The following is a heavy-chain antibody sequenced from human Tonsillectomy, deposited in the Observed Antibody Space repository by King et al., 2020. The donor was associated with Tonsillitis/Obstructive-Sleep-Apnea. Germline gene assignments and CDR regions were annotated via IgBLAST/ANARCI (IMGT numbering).Heavy chain of an antibody. V-gene: IGHV1-46*01. CDR3: AFAGGARGWFDP. CDR1: GYTFTSYY. CDR2: INPSGGSK. J-gene: IGHJ5*02. D-gene: IGHD1-26*01. Sequence: GQLVQSGAEVKKPGASVKVSCKASGYTFTSYYMHWVRQAPGQGLEWMGIINPSGGSKSYAQKVQGRDTMTRDKSKNTVYLELSSLRSEDTAGYDWAFAGGARGWFDPWGQGTLVTVSS.